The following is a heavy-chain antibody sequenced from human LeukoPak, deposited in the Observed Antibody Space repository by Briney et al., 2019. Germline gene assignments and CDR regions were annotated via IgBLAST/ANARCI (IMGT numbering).Heavy chain of an antibody. J-gene: IGHJ3*02. CDR1: GYTFTGYY. V-gene: IGHV1-2*02. CDR3: ARDMLRDSSGYWNDAFDI. CDR2: INPNSGCT. D-gene: IGHD3-22*01. Sequence: ASVKVSCKASGYTFTGYYMHWVRQAPGQGLGWRGWINPNSGCTNYAQKNQGRVTMTRDTSIITAYMELIRLRSDATAVYYCARDMLRDSSGYWNDAFDIWGQGTMVTVSS.